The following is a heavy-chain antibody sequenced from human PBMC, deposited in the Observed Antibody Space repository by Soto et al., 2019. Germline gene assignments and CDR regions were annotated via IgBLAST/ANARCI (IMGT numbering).Heavy chain of an antibody. CDR2: ISAYNGNT. CDR1: GYTFTSYG. CDR3: ARDIAAAASNAFDI. J-gene: IGHJ3*02. Sequence: ASVKVSCKAAGYTFTSYGISWVGQAPGQGLEWMGWISAYNGNTNYAQKLQGRVTMTTDTSTSTAYMERRSLRSADTAVYYCARDIAAAASNAFDIWGKGTRSPSPQ. V-gene: IGHV1-18*01. D-gene: IGHD6-13*01.